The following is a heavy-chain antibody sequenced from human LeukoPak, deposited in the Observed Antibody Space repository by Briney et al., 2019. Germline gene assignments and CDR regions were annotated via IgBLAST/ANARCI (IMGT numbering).Heavy chain of an antibody. D-gene: IGHD4-17*01. CDR1: GFTFSSYA. CDR3: ARVSPNTVTTLQYFDY. J-gene: IGHJ4*02. Sequence: GGSLRLSCAASGFTFSSYAMHWVRQAPGKGLEWVAVISYDGSNKYYADSVKGRFTISRDNAKNSLYLQMNSLRAEDTAVYYCARVSPNTVTTLQYFDYWGQGTLVTVSS. CDR2: ISYDGSNK. V-gene: IGHV3-30*04.